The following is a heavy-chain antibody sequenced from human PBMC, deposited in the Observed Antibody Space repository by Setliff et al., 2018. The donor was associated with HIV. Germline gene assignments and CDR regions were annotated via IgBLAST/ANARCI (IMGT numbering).Heavy chain of an antibody. V-gene: IGHV3-15*05. CDR1: GFISNDHY. CDR2: IKSKADGGTT. J-gene: IGHJ4*02. D-gene: IGHD3-3*01. Sequence: GGSLRLSCAASGFISNDHYMNWVRQAPGKGLEWVGRIKSKADGGTTDYVAPVKGRFTISRDDSRNTLYLQMNSLKTEDTAVYYCTTDRQFDSWSGYSDLDYWGQGSLVTVSS. CDR3: TTDRQFDSWSGYSDLDY.